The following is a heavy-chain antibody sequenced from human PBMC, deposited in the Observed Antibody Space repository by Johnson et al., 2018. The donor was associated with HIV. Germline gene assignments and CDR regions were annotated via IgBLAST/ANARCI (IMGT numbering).Heavy chain of an antibody. D-gene: IGHD3-16*01. CDR3: ARGGWGDAFDI. V-gene: IGHV3-30*04. CDR1: GFTFSSYA. CDR2: ISYDGSNK. Sequence: QVQLVEFGGGVVQPGRSLRLSCAASGFTFSSYAMHWVRQAPGKGLEWVAVISYDGSNKYYADSVKGRFTISRDNSKNTLYLQMNSLRAEDTAVYYCARGGWGDAFDIWGQGTMVTVSS. J-gene: IGHJ3*02.